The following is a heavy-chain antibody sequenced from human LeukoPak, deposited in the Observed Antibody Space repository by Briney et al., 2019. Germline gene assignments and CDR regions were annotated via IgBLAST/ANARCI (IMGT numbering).Heavy chain of an antibody. J-gene: IGHJ4*02. CDR1: GGSFSGYY. V-gene: IGHV4-34*01. Sequence: SETLSLTCAVYGGSFSGYYWSWIRQPPGKGLEWIGEINPSGRTNYNPSLKSRVTISVDTSKNQFSLKWSSVTAADTAVYYCARVPSGVVETPTRGDYFDFWGQGTLVTVSS. CDR2: INPSGRT. D-gene: IGHD2-2*01. CDR3: ARVPSGVVETPTRGDYFDF.